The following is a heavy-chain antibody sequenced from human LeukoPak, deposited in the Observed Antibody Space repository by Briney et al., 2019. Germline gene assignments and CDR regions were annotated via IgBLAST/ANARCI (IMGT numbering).Heavy chain of an antibody. CDR2: IKQDGSEK. Sequence: GGSLRLSCAASGFTFSSYWMSWVRQAPGKGLEWVASIKQDGSEKYYVDSVKGRFTISRDNAENSLYLQMNSLRAEDTAVYYCSRMTGGSGSYSVVWGQGTLVTVSS. CDR3: SRMTGGSGSYSVV. D-gene: IGHD3-10*01. J-gene: IGHJ4*02. V-gene: IGHV3-7*01. CDR1: GFTFSSYW.